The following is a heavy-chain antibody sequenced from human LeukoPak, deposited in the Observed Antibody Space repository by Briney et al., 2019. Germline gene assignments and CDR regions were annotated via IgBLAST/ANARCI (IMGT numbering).Heavy chain of an antibody. V-gene: IGHV3-74*01. J-gene: IGHJ4*02. CDR3: VSFYETY. CDR2: INSDGSWT. CDR1: GNYW. Sequence: GGSLRLSCAASGNYWMHWVRQAPGKGLVWVSHINSDGSWTSYEDSVKGRFTISKDNAKNTVYLQMNSLRAEDTAVYYCVSFYETYWGRGTLVTVSS. D-gene: IGHD2/OR15-2a*01.